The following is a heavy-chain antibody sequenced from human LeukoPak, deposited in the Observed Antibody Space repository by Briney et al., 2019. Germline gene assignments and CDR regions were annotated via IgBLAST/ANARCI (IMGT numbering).Heavy chain of an antibody. J-gene: IGHJ6*04. CDR1: GGSISSSNW. Sequence: PSETLSLTCAVSGGSISSSNWWSWVRQPPGKGLEWIGEIYHSGSTSYNPSLKSRVTISVDKSKNQFSLKLSSVTAADTAVYYCARLRFGELGDYYYYYGMDVWGKGTTVTVSS. V-gene: IGHV4-4*02. CDR3: ARLRFGELGDYYYYYGMDV. D-gene: IGHD3-10*01. CDR2: IYHSGST.